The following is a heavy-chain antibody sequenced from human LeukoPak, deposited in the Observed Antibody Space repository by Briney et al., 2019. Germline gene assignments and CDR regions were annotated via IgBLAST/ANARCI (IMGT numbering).Heavy chain of an antibody. CDR1: GGSISSYY. V-gene: IGHV4-59*01. CDR2: IYYSGST. J-gene: IGHJ1*01. Sequence: SETLSLTCTVSGGSISSYYWSWIRQPPGKGLEWIGYIYYSGSTNYNPSLKSRVTISVDTSKNQFSLKLSSVTAADTAVYYCAREYCSSTSCYHEYFQHWGQGTLVTVSS. D-gene: IGHD2-2*01. CDR3: AREYCSSTSCYHEYFQH.